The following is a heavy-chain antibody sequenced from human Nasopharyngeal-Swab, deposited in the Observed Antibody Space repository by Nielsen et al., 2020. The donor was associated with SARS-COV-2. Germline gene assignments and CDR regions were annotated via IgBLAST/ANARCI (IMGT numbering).Heavy chain of an antibody. CDR3: ARLYPYDFWSGGGGPVDYYYYYGMDV. CDR1: GYTFTGYY. CDR2: INPNSGGT. J-gene: IGHJ6*02. V-gene: IGHV1-2*02. Sequence: ASVKVSCKASGYTFTGYYMLWVRQAPGQGLEWMGWINPNSGGTNYAQKSQGRVTMTRDTSISTAYMELSRLRSDDTAVYYCARLYPYDFWSGGGGPVDYYYYYGMDVWGQGTTVTVSS. D-gene: IGHD3-3*01.